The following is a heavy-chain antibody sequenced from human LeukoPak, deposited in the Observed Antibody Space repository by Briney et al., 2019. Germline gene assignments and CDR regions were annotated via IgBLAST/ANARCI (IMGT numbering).Heavy chain of an antibody. J-gene: IGHJ3*02. Sequence: TGGSLRLSCAASGFTFSSYWMHWVRQAPGKGLVWVSRINSDGRNTNYADSVKGRFTISRDNAKNTLFLQMNSLRAEDTAVYYCARPRSYEALDIWGQGTMVTVSS. CDR2: INSDGRNT. V-gene: IGHV3-74*01. CDR3: ARPRSYEALDI. D-gene: IGHD6-6*01. CDR1: GFTFSSYW.